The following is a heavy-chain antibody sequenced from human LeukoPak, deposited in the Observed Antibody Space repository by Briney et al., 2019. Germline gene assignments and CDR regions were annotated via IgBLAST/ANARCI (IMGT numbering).Heavy chain of an antibody. CDR2: IYYSGST. Sequence: SETLSLTCTVSGGSISSSYWSWIRQPPGKGLEWIGYIYYSGSTNYNPSLKSRVTISVDTSKNQFSLKLSSVTAADTAVYYCAGLDTTGDYWGQGTLVTVSS. V-gene: IGHV4-59*01. CDR3: AGLDTTGDY. CDR1: GGSISSSY. J-gene: IGHJ4*02. D-gene: IGHD5-18*01.